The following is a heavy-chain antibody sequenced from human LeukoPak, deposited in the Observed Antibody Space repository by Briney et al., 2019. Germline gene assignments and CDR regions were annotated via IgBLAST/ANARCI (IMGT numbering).Heavy chain of an antibody. CDR1: GSSISSGDYY. CDR3: ARESSANDYPRFIIDY. Sequence: SQTLSLTCTVSGSSISSGDYYWSWIRQPPGKGLEWIGYIYYSGSTYYNPSLKSRVTISVDTSKNQLSLKLSSVTAADTAVYYCARESSANDYPRFIIDYWGQGTLVTVSS. CDR2: IYYSGST. V-gene: IGHV4-30-4*01. J-gene: IGHJ4*02. D-gene: IGHD4-11*01.